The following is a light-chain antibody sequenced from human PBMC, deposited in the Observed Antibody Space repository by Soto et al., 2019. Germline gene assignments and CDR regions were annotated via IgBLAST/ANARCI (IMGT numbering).Light chain of an antibody. CDR2: DAS. CDR1: QNVKNY. J-gene: IGKJ3*01. CDR3: HQRSDWPPFT. Sequence: EIVLTQSPATLSLSPGERATLSCRASQNVKNYLAWYQQKPGQAPRLLIYDASSRATGVPARFSGGGSGTDFTLTISSLEPEDFAVYYCHQRSDWPPFTFGPGTKVYMK. V-gene: IGKV3-11*01.